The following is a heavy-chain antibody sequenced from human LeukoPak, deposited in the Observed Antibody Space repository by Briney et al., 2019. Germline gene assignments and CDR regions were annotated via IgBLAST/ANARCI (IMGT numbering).Heavy chain of an antibody. CDR3: ASGCSSTSCYGRENWFDP. J-gene: IGHJ5*02. V-gene: IGHV1-69*05. D-gene: IGHD2-2*01. CDR1: GGTFSSYA. Sequence: GASVKVSCKASGGTFSSYAISWVRPAPGQGLEWMGGIIPIFGSANYAQKFQGRVTITTDESTSTAYMELSSLRSEDTAVYYCASGCSSTSCYGRENWFDPWGQGTLITVSS. CDR2: IIPIFGSA.